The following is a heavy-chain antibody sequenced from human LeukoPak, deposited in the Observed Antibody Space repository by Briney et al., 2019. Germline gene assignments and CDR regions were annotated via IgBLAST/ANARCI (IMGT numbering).Heavy chain of an antibody. CDR3: AKRGAEVGATVAPGDY. CDR1: GFTFSSYG. Sequence: GGSLRLSCAAAGFTFSSYGMHRVRQAPGKGLEWVSAISGGGGSTYYADSGKGRFTISRDSSKNTMSLQMNSLGAEDTTVYYCAKRGAEVGATVAPGDYWGQGTLVTVSS. V-gene: IGHV3-23*01. J-gene: IGHJ4*02. CDR2: ISGGGGST. D-gene: IGHD1-26*01.